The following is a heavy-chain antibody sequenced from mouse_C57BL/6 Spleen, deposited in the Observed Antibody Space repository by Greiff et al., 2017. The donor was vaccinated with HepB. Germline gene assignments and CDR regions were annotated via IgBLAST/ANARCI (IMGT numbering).Heavy chain of an antibody. V-gene: IGHV5-17*01. D-gene: IGHD2-2*01. Sequence: EVQLVESGGGLVKPGGSLKLSCAASGFTFSDYGMHWVRQAPEKGLEWVAYISSGSSTIYYADTVKGRFTISRDNAKNTLFLQMTSLRSEDTAMYYCARLVTDWYFDVWGTGTTVTVSS. CDR1: GFTFSDYG. CDR3: ARLVTDWYFDV. CDR2: ISSGSSTI. J-gene: IGHJ1*03.